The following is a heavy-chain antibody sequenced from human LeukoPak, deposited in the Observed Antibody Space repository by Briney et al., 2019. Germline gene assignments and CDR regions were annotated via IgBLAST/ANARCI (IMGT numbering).Heavy chain of an antibody. V-gene: IGHV3-30*18. CDR1: GFTFSSYG. CDR2: IANDGRDK. D-gene: IGHD6-13*01. J-gene: IGHJ4*02. Sequence: GGALRLSCAASGFTFSSYGMHWVRQAPGKGLEWVAVIANDGRDKKYADSVKGRFTISRDNAKDSLFLQVNSLRAEDTAVYYCAKDLARSAAAYYFDSWGQGTLVTVSS. CDR3: AKDLARSAAAYYFDS.